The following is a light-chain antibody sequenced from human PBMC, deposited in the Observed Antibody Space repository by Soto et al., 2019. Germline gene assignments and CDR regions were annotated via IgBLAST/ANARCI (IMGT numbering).Light chain of an antibody. J-gene: IGLJ1*01. V-gene: IGLV2-14*01. Sequence: QSALTQPASVSGSPGQSITISCTGTSGDVGGYNFVSWYQQYPGKAPKLMIHDVTARPSGVSIRFSGSKSGTTASLTISGVQPEDEADYYCCSYASSTSYVFGTRTKVTVL. CDR3: CSYASSTSYV. CDR2: DVT. CDR1: SGDVGGYNF.